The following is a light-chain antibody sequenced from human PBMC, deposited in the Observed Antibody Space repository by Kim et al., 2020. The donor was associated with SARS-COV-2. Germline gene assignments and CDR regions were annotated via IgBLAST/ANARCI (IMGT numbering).Light chain of an antibody. CDR1: SSNSGARYD. CDR2: GYN. V-gene: IGLV1-40*01. J-gene: IGLJ3*02. Sequence: SWTGTSSNSGARYDVHWYQHLPGTAPKLRIYGYNNRPSGVPARVSGSKSGTSASLAITGLQAEDEADYYCQSYDNSLSVWVFGGGTKLTVL. CDR3: QSYDNSLSVWV.